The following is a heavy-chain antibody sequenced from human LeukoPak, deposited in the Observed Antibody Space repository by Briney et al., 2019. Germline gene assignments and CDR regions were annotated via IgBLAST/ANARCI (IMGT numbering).Heavy chain of an antibody. CDR1: GFTFSRYW. D-gene: IGHD2-15*01. CDR2: ISSSSSTI. V-gene: IGHV3-48*01. Sequence: PGGSQRLSCVTSGFTFSRYWMSWVRQAPGKGLEWVSYISSSSSTIYYADSVKGRFTISRDNAKNSLYLQMNSLRAEDTAVYYCARDPGRLPQAYYYMDVWGKGTTVTVTS. CDR3: ARDPGRLPQAYYYMDV. J-gene: IGHJ6*03.